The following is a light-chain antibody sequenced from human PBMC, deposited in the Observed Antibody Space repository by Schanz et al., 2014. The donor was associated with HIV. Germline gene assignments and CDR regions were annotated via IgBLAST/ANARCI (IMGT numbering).Light chain of an antibody. CDR2: GAS. Sequence: EIVLTQSPGTLSLSPGERATLSCRASQSVSSSYLAWYQQKPGQAPRLLIFGASNRATGIPDRFSGGGSGTEFTLTISSLQSEDFAVYYCQQYNNWPLGFGQGTKLEIK. V-gene: IGKV3-20*01. CDR1: QSVSSSY. CDR3: QQYNNWPLG. J-gene: IGKJ2*03.